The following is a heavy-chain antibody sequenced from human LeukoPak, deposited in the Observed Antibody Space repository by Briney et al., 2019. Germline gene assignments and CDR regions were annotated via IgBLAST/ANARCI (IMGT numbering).Heavy chain of an antibody. D-gene: IGHD6-13*01. V-gene: IGHV1-18*01. CDR1: GYTFTSYG. CDR2: ISAYNGNT. J-gene: IGHJ6*03. CDR3: ARFLRSSSSWHYYYYMDV. Sequence: ASVKVSCKASGYTFTSYGISWVRQAPGQGLEWMGWISAYNGNTNYAQKLQGRVTMTTDTSTSTAYMELRSLRSDDTAVYYCARFLRSSSSWHYYYYMDVWGKGTTVTVSS.